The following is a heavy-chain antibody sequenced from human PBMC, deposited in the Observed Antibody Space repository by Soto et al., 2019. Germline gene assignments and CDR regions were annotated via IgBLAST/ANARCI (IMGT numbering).Heavy chain of an antibody. J-gene: IGHJ4*02. CDR3: AGYFPSDDNRGYYYTIFDY. Sequence: SETLSLTCTVSGGSISSGDYYWSWIRQPPGKGLEWIGYIYYSGSTYYNPSLKSRVTISVDTSKNQFSLKLSSVTAADTAVYYCAGYFPSDDNRGYYYTIFDYWGQGTLVTVSS. CDR1: GGSISSGDYY. D-gene: IGHD3-22*01. V-gene: IGHV4-30-4*01. CDR2: IYYSGST.